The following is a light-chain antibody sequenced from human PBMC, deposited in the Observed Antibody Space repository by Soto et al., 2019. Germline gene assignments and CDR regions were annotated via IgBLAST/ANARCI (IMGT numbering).Light chain of an antibody. CDR2: EVS. J-gene: IGLJ1*01. CDR3: SSYTSSSTPCV. V-gene: IGLV2-14*01. Sequence: QSVLTQPASVSGSPGQSITISCTGTSSDVGGYNYVSWYQQHPGKAPKLMICEVSNRPSGVSNRFSGSKSGNTASLTISGLQAEDEADYYCSSYTSSSTPCVFGTGTKVTVL. CDR1: SSDVGGYNY.